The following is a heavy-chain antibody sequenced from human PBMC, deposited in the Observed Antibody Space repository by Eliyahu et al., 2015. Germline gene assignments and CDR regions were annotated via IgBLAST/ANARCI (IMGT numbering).Heavy chain of an antibody. Sequence: EVQLEESGGGLIQPGESLRLSCVASGFXFDXYTXHWVRQAPGKGLEWVAGITWSGRNIGHADSVKGRFTVSRDNAKNSLYLQMNSLTRADTAFYYCASGAYYDTVGSYTERGIDYWGRGTLVTVSS. CDR1: GFXFDXYT. D-gene: IGHD3-22*01. CDR2: ITWSGRNI. CDR3: ASGAYYDTVGSYTERGIDY. V-gene: IGHV3-9*01. J-gene: IGHJ4*02.